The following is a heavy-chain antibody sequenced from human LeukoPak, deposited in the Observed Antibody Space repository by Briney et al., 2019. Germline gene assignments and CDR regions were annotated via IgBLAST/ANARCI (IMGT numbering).Heavy chain of an antibody. CDR2: IYYSGST. CDR1: GGSISSSSYY. V-gene: IGHV4-39*01. J-gene: IGHJ4*02. CDR3: AGLKHKDYFDY. Sequence: PSETLSLTCTVSGGSISSSSYYWGWIRQPPGKGLEWIGSIYYSGSTYYNPSLKSRVTISVDASKNQFSLKLSSVTAADTAVYYCAGLKHKDYFDYWGQGTLVTVSS.